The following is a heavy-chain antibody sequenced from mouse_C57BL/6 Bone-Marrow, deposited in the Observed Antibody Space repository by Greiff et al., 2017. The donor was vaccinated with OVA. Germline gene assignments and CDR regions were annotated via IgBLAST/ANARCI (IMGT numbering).Heavy chain of an antibody. V-gene: IGHV1-59*01. CDR1: GYTFTSYW. Sequence: QVQLKQSGAELVRPGTSVKLSCKASGYTFTSYWMHWVKQRPGRGLEWIGVIDPSDSYTNYNQKFKGKATLTVDTSSSTAYMQLSSLTSEDSAVYYCARQEDWYFDVWGTGTTVTVSS. CDR2: IDPSDSYT. J-gene: IGHJ1*03. CDR3: ARQEDWYFDV.